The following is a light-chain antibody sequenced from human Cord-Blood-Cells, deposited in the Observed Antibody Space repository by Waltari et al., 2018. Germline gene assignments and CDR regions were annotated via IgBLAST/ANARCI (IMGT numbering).Light chain of an antibody. CDR2: WAS. CDR1: QSVLYSSNNKNY. V-gene: IGKV4-1*01. CDR3: QQYYSTPLT. Sequence: DIVITQSQYSLAVSLGVRATMHCKSSQSVLYSSNNKNYLAWYQQKPGQPPKLLIYWASTRESGVPDRFSGSGSGTDFTLTISSLQAEDVAVYYCQQYYSTPLTFGPGTKVDIK. J-gene: IGKJ3*01.